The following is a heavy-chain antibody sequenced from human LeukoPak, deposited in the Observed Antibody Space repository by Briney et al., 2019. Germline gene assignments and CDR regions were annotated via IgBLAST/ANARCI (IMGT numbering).Heavy chain of an antibody. CDR2: INAGNGNT. J-gene: IGHJ6*02. CDR1: GYTFTSYA. Sequence: ASVKVSCKASGYTFTSYAMHWVRQAPGQRLEWMGWINAGNGNTKYSQKFQGRVTITRDTSASTAYMELSSLRSEDTAVYYCARVPRYYDFWSGYQNYYYYYGMDVWGQGTTVTVSS. V-gene: IGHV1-3*01. CDR3: ARVPRYYDFWSGYQNYYYYYGMDV. D-gene: IGHD3-3*01.